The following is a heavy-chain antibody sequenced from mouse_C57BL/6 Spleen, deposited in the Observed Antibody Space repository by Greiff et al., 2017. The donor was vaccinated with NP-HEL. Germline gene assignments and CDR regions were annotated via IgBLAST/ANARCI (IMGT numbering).Heavy chain of an antibody. CDR2: IYPYNGVS. CDR1: GYSFTGYY. CDR3: AGDYDDYAMDY. V-gene: IGHV1-31*01. D-gene: IGHD2-4*01. Sequence: VQLKESGPELVKPGASVKISCKASGYSFTGYYMHWVKQSHGNILDWIGYIYPYNGVSSYNQKFKGKATLTVDKSSSTAYMELRSLTSEDSAVYYCAGDYDDYAMDYWGQGTSVTVSS. J-gene: IGHJ4*01.